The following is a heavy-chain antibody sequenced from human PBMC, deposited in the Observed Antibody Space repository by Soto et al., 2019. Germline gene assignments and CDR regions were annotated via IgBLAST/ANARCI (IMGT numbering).Heavy chain of an antibody. Sequence: PSETLSLTCTVSGGSISSYYWSWIRQPPGKGLEWIGYIYYSGSTNYNPSLKSRVTISVDTSKNQFSLKLSSVTAADTAVYYCARQGPKYYYYMDFWGKGTTVTVSS. CDR2: IYYSGST. J-gene: IGHJ6*03. CDR1: GGSISSYY. CDR3: ARQGPKYYYYMDF. V-gene: IGHV4-59*08.